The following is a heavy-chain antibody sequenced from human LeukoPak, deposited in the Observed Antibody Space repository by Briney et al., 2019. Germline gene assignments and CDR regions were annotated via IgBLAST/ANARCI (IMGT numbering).Heavy chain of an antibody. V-gene: IGHV1-69*13. CDR1: GGTFSSYA. CDR3: ASLQLERRKPFDY. Sequence: ASVKVSCKASGGTFSSYAISWVRQAPGQGLEWMGGIIPIFGTANYAQKFQGSVTITADESTSTAYMELSSLRSEDTAVYYCASLQLERRKPFDYWGQGTLVTVSS. CDR2: IIPIFGTA. D-gene: IGHD1-1*01. J-gene: IGHJ4*02.